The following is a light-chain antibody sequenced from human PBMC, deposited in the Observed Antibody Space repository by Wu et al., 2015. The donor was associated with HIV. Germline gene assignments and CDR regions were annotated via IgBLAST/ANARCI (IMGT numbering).Light chain of an antibody. Sequence: DIQMTQSPSSLSASVGDRVSITCRASQSISSFLNWYQHQPGKAPKPLIYAASSLYSGVPSRFSGSGSGTDFTLTISSLQPEDFATYYCQQSYTVPVTFGGGYQGGDQT. J-gene: IGKJ4*01. CDR1: QSISSF. CDR2: AAS. CDR3: QQSYTVPVT. V-gene: IGKV1-39*01.